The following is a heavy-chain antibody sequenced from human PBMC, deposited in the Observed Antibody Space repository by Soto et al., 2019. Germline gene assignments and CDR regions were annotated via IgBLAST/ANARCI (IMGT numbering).Heavy chain of an antibody. CDR1: GFTFSIYA. Sequence: PGGSLRLSCTASGFTFSIYAMHWVRQAPGKGLEWVAIISYDGTKIDYAGSVKGRFTISRDNSKNTLYLQMNSLTTEDTAVYFCARAKFIGSYSPFDYWGHGTLVTVSS. CDR3: ARAKFIGSYSPFDY. J-gene: IGHJ4*01. CDR2: ISYDGTKI. D-gene: IGHD1-26*01. V-gene: IGHV3-30-3*01.